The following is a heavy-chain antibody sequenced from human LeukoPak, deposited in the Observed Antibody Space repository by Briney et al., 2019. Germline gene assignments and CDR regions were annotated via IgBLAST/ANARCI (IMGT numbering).Heavy chain of an antibody. J-gene: IGHJ3*02. V-gene: IGHV3-15*01. CDR1: GFTFSNAW. D-gene: IGHD7-27*01. CDR2: IKSKTDGGTT. CDR3: TALWGFAFDI. Sequence: PGGSLRLSCAASGFTFSNAWMSWVRQAPGKGPEWVGRIKSKTDGGTTDYAAPVKGRFTISRDDSKNTLYLHMSSLKTEDTAVYYCTALWGFAFDIWGQGTLVTVFS.